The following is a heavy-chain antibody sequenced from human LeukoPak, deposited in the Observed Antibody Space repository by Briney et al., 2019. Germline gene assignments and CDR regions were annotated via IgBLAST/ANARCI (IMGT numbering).Heavy chain of an antibody. J-gene: IGHJ3*02. V-gene: IGHV4-59*08. CDR2: IYYSGST. CDR3: ARQMLPDAFDI. D-gene: IGHD2-8*01. CDR1: GGSISSYY. Sequence: KASETLSLTCTVSGGSISSYYWSWIRQPPGKGLEWIGYIYYSGSTNYNPSLKSRVTVSVDTSKNQFSLKLSSVTAADTAVYYCARQMLPDAFDIWGQGTMVTVSS.